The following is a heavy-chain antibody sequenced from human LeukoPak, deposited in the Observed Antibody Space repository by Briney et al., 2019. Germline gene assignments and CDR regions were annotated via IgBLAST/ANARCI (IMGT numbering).Heavy chain of an antibody. CDR3: ARDSLYGDYLD. CDR2: INSDGSST. Sequence: GGSLRLSCAASGFTFSSYWMHWVRQAPGEGLVWVSRINSDGSSTSYADSVKGRFTISRDNAKNTLYLQMNSLRAEDTAVYYCARDSLYGDYLDWGQGTLVTVSS. J-gene: IGHJ4*02. D-gene: IGHD4-17*01. CDR1: GFTFSSYW. V-gene: IGHV3-74*01.